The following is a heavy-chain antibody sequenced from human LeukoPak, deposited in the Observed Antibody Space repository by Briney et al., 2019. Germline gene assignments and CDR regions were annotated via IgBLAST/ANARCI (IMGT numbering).Heavy chain of an antibody. Sequence: EGSLRLSCAASGFTFSSYWMTWVRQAPGKGLEWVTNIKQDGSEKYYVDSVKGRFTISRDNSKNTLYVQMNSLRTEDTAVYYCAKDALNWNYGGYYFDYWGQGTLVTVSS. V-gene: IGHV3-7*04. D-gene: IGHD1-7*01. CDR1: GFTFSSYW. J-gene: IGHJ4*02. CDR2: IKQDGSEK. CDR3: AKDALNWNYGGYYFDY.